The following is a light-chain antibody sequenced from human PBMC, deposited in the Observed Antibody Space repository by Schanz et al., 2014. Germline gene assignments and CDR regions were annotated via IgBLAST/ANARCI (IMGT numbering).Light chain of an antibody. V-gene: IGKV3-20*01. CDR2: GAS. Sequence: EVVMTQSPVTLSVSPGERVTLSCRASQSVGSSYLAWYQQKPGQAPRLLIYGASSRATGIPDRFSGSGSGTDFTLTFSRLEPEDFAVYYCQQYGTSPFTFGPGTTVDIK. CDR1: QSVGSSY. CDR3: QQYGTSPFT. J-gene: IGKJ3*01.